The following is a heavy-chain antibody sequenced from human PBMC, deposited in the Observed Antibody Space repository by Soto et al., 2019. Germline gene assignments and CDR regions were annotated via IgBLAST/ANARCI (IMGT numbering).Heavy chain of an antibody. CDR2: IYYSGST. D-gene: IGHD4-17*01. CDR1: GVSISSGGYY. Sequence: SDTLSLTWNVSGVSISSGGYYWSWIRQHPAKGLEWIGHIYYSGSTYYNPSLKSRVTISVDTSKNQFSLKLSSVTAADTAVYYCARGRPDDYGDPDYFDYWGQGALVTVSS. V-gene: IGHV4-31*02. J-gene: IGHJ4*02. CDR3: ARGRPDDYGDPDYFDY.